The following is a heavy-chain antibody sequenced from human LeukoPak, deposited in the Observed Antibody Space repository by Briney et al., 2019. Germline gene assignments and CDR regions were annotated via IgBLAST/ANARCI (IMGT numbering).Heavy chain of an antibody. CDR1: GDSVSSNSAA. D-gene: IGHD1-26*01. Sequence: SQTLSLTCVISGDSVSSNSAAWNWIRQSPSRGLEWLGRTYYRSKWYNEYAVSVKSRITINPDTSKNQSSLQLNSVTPEDTAVYYCARAQAYSGRIFDYWGQGTLVTVSS. J-gene: IGHJ4*02. CDR2: TYYRSKWYN. CDR3: ARAQAYSGRIFDY. V-gene: IGHV6-1*01.